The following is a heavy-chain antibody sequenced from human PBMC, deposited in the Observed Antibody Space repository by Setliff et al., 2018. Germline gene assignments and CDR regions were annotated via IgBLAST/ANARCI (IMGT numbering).Heavy chain of an antibody. Sequence: SETLSLTCRVSGDSISDYHWSWIRQPPGQGLEWIGYIYASGSTNYNPSLKSRVTLSVDTSKNQFSLKVSSVTAADTAVYYCARAPPNRYSGSYEYFYMDVWGKGTTVTVSS. D-gene: IGHD1-26*01. CDR1: GDSISDYH. J-gene: IGHJ6*03. CDR3: ARAPPNRYSGSYEYFYMDV. V-gene: IGHV4-4*09. CDR2: IYASGST.